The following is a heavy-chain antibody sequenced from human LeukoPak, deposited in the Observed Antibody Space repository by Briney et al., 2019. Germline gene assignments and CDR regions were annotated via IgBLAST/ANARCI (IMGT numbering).Heavy chain of an antibody. V-gene: IGHV3-30*02. CDR1: GFTFTTYG. CDR2: TRYDGSVK. Sequence: GGSLRLSCAASGFTFTTYGMYWVRQAPGTGLQWVAFTRYDGSVKYYADSVKGRFTISKDTSKNTLYLQMNSLRAEDTAVYYCAKVFPNYGSGSYDYWGQGTLVTVSS. J-gene: IGHJ4*02. CDR3: AKVFPNYGSGSYDY. D-gene: IGHD3-10*01.